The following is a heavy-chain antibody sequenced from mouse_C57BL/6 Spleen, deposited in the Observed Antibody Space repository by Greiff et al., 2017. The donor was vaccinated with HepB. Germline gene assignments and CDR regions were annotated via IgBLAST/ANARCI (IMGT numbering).Heavy chain of an antibody. J-gene: IGHJ3*01. CDR3: AIYYGPWFAY. CDR2: IDPSDSYT. V-gene: IGHV1-50*01. D-gene: IGHD2-1*01. Sequence: QVQLQQPGAELVKPGASVKLSCKASGYTFTSYWMQWVKQRPGQGLEWIGEIDPSDSYTNYNQKFKGKATLTVDTSSSTAYMQLSSLTSEDSAVYYCAIYYGPWFAYWGQGTLVTVSA. CDR1: GYTFTSYW.